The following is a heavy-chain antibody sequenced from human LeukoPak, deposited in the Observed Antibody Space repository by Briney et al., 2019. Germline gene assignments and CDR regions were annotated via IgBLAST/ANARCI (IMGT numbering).Heavy chain of an antibody. D-gene: IGHD3-3*01. J-gene: IGHJ5*02. V-gene: IGHV2-5*02. CDR1: GFSLNTYGGG. CDR3: AHRQIFGVNSVVGWFDP. CDR2: IFWDDDK. Sequence: ESGPTLVKPTQTLTLTCTFSGFSLNTYGGGVGWIRQPPGKALEWLALIFWDDDKRYSPSLKSRLTITKGTSKNQVVLTMTNMDPVDTATYYCAHRQIFGVNSVVGWFDPWGQGTLVTVSS.